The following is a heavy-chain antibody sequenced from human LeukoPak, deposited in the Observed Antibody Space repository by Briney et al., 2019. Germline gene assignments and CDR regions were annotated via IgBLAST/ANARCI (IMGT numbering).Heavy chain of an antibody. CDR1: GFTFSNAW. D-gene: IGHD6-19*01. J-gene: IGHJ4*02. V-gene: IGHV3-15*01. CDR3: TNVYLAVAGN. CDR2: IKSKTDGGTT. Sequence: RGTLRLSCAPSGFTFSNAWMSSVRQAPGEGLEWVGRIKSKTDGGTTDYAAPVKGRFSISRDYSKSTLYLQMSGLKTEDAAVYYCTNVYLAVAGNWGQGTLVTVSS.